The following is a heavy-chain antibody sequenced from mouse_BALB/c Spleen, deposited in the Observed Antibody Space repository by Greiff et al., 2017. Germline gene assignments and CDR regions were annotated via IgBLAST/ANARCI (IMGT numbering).Heavy chain of an antibody. J-gene: IGHJ2*01. D-gene: IGHD1-1*01. CDR2: ISDGGSYT. CDR3: ARGILRFPYYFDY. CDR1: GFTFSDYY. V-gene: IGHV5-4*02. Sequence: EVHLVESGGGLVKPGGSLKLSCAASGFTFSDYYMYWVRQTPEKRLEWVATISDGGSYTYYPDSVKGRFTISRDNAKNNLYLQMSSLKSEDTAMYYCARGILRFPYYFDYWGQGTTLTVSS.